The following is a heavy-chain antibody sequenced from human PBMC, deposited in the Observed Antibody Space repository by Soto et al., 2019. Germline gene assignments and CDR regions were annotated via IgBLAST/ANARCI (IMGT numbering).Heavy chain of an antibody. CDR1: GGTFSSYA. V-gene: IGHV1-69*13. Sequence: ASVKVSCKASGGTFSSYAISWVRQAPGQGLEWMGGIIPIFGTANHAQKFQGRVTITADESTSTAYMELSSLRSEDTAVYYCAKGYCTNGVCLRRPYYYYYGMDVWGQGTTVTVSS. D-gene: IGHD2-8*01. CDR2: IIPIFGTA. J-gene: IGHJ6*02. CDR3: AKGYCTNGVCLRRPYYYYYGMDV.